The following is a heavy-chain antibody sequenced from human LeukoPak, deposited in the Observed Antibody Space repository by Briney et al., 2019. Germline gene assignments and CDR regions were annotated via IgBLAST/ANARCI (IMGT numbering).Heavy chain of an antibody. J-gene: IGHJ4*02. CDR3: AKDSRGVYSSGYYSFDY. CDR1: GYTFTSYY. Sequence: ASVKVSCKASGYTFTSYYMHWVRQAPGQGLEWMGIINPSGGSTSYAQKFQGRVTMTRDTSTSTVYMELSSLRSEDTAVYYCAKDSRGVYSSGYYSFDYWGQGTLVTVSS. D-gene: IGHD3-22*01. CDR2: INPSGGST. V-gene: IGHV1-46*01.